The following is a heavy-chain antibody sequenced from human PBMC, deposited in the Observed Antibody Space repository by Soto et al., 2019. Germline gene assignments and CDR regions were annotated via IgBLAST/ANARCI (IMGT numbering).Heavy chain of an antibody. D-gene: IGHD3-22*01. V-gene: IGHV4-38-2*02. CDR2: IYHSGST. CDR1: GYSISSGSY. J-gene: IGHJ4*02. Sequence: SETLSLTCAVSGYSISSGSYWGWIRQPPGKGLEWIGSIYHSGSTYYNPSLKSRVTISVDTSKNRFSLKLSSVTAADTAVYYCARDYYYDSSGYHSLFDYWGQGTLVTVSS. CDR3: ARDYYYDSSGYHSLFDY.